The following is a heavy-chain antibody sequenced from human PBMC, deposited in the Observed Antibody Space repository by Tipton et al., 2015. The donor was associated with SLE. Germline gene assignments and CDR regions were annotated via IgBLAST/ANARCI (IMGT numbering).Heavy chain of an antibody. Sequence: TLSLTCSVSGVSISNSSYYWSWIRQYPGKGLEWIGYIHESGTSFHNPSLRSRLTIIIHMSTNQFSLALTSVTAADTAIYYCARHPGASFDYWGQGTLVTVSS. J-gene: IGHJ4*02. CDR3: ARHPGASFDY. CDR1: GVSISNSSYY. V-gene: IGHV4-31*03. CDR2: IHESGTS.